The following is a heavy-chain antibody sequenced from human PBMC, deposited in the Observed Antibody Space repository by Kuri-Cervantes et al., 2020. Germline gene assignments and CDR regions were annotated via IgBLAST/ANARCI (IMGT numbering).Heavy chain of an antibody. CDR3: ARGDYGDYGASLFDY. V-gene: IGHV3-21*01. D-gene: IGHD4-17*01. CDR1: GFTFGDYA. CDR2: ISSSSSYI. J-gene: IGHJ4*02. Sequence: GGSLRLSCTASGFTFGDYAMSWVRQAPGKGLEWVSSISSSSSYIYYADSVKGRFTISRDNAKNSLYLQMNSLRAEDTAVYYCARGDYGDYGASLFDYWGQGTLVTVSS.